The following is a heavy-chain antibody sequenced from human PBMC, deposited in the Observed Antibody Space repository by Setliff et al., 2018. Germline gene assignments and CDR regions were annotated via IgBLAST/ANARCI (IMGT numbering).Heavy chain of an antibody. CDR1: AGSFSGYF. CDR3: ARGPLGYCTNGVCRSTWFNY. Sequence: TLSLTCAVYAGSFSGYFWSWIRQPPGKGLEWIGEINHSGSTNYNPSLKSRVTISVDTSKNQFSLKLSSVTAADTAVYYCARGPLGYCTNGVCRSTWFNYWGQGTLVTVSS. V-gene: IGHV4-34*01. D-gene: IGHD2-8*01. CDR2: INHSGST. J-gene: IGHJ4*02.